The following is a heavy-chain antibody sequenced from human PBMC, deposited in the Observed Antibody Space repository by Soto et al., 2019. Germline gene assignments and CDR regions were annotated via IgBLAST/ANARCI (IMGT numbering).Heavy chain of an antibody. J-gene: IGHJ4*02. Sequence: GSLRLSCAASGFTVSSNYMSWVRQAPGKGLEWVSVIYSGGSTYYADSVKGRFTISRDNSKNTLYLQMNSLRAEDTAVYYCASISGYDKIFDYWGQGTLVTVSS. CDR2: IYSGGST. CDR1: GFTVSSNY. V-gene: IGHV3-53*01. D-gene: IGHD5-12*01. CDR3: ASISGYDKIFDY.